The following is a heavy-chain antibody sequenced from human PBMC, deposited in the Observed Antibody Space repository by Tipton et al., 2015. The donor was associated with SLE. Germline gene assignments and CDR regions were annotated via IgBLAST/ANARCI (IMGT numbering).Heavy chain of an antibody. Sequence: TLSLTCTVSGGSMSTYYWSWIRLPPGKGLEWIGYIYYSGGTSYNPSLNSRVTISVDTSRNQFSLKLTSVTAADSAVYYCARYSLTNWHLDPWGRASLVTVSS. V-gene: IGHV4-59*01. D-gene: IGHD2-15*01. J-gene: IGHJ2*01. CDR2: IYYSGGT. CDR1: GGSMSTYY. CDR3: ARYSLTNWHLDP.